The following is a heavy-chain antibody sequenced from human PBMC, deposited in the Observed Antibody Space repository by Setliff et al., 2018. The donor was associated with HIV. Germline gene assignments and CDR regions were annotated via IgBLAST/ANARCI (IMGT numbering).Heavy chain of an antibody. CDR1: GFTFSDSS. CDR3: ATGGMAAAGPGGGHGVDV. D-gene: IGHD6-13*01. Sequence: PGGSLRLSCAASGFTFSDSSMSWIRQAPGTGLEWISYISSCDNTMYYADSVKGRFTISRDSSKNTLSLQMSILRAEDTALYYCATGGMAAAGPGGGHGVDVWGQGTTVTVSS. V-gene: IGHV3-11*01. J-gene: IGHJ6*02. CDR2: ISSCDNTM.